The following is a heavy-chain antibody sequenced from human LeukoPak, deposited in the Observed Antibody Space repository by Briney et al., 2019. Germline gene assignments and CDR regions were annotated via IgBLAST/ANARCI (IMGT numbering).Heavy chain of an antibody. CDR2: ISAYNGNT. D-gene: IGHD4-17*01. Sequence: ASVKVSCKASGYTFTSYGISWVRQAPGQGLEWMGWISAYNGNTSYAQKFQGRVTMTRDMSTSTVYMELSSLRSEDTAVYYCARVRHDYGDYVLDYWGQGTLVTVSS. V-gene: IGHV1-18*01. CDR3: ARVRHDYGDYVLDY. J-gene: IGHJ4*02. CDR1: GYTFTSYG.